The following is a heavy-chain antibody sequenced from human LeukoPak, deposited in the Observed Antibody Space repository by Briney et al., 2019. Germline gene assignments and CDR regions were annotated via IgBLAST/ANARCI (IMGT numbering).Heavy chain of an antibody. D-gene: IGHD2-2*02. Sequence: PSETLSLTCTVSGGSFSSSNYYWGWIRQPPGKGLEWIGTIYYDGSTYYNPSLKSQVTISLDTSKNQFSLKLSSVTAADTAVYYCARKVFCSSTSCYKRPYYFDYWGQGTLVTVSS. V-gene: IGHV4-39*01. J-gene: IGHJ4*02. CDR2: IYYDGST. CDR1: GGSFSSSNYY. CDR3: ARKVFCSSTSCYKRPYYFDY.